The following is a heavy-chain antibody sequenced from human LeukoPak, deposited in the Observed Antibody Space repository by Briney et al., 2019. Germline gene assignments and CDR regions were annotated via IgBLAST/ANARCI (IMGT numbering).Heavy chain of an antibody. CDR2: ISANNGNT. V-gene: IGHV1-18*01. D-gene: IGHD2-21*02. Sequence: GASVKVSCKASGYTFTSYGISWVRQAPGQGLEWMGWISANNGNTNYAQKFQGRVTMTTDTSTTTAYMELRSLRSDDTAVYYCARDRPRVVTAIPLDYWGQGTLVTVSS. CDR1: GYTFTSYG. CDR3: ARDRPRVVTAIPLDY. J-gene: IGHJ4*02.